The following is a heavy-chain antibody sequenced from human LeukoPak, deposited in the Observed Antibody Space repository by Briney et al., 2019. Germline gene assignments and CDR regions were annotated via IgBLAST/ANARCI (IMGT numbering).Heavy chain of an antibody. CDR3: ARANGYDYFDY. J-gene: IGHJ4*02. Sequence: SETLSLTCTVSGGSISSYYWSWIRQPPGKGLEWIGYIYYSGSTNYNPSLKSRVTISVDTSKNQFSLKLSSVTAADTAVYYCARANGYDYFDYWGQGTLVTVSS. D-gene: IGHD5-12*01. CDR2: IYYSGST. CDR1: GGSISSYY. V-gene: IGHV4-59*01.